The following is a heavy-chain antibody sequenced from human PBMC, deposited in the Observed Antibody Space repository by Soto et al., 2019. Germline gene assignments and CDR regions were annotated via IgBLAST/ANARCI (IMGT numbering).Heavy chain of an antibody. Sequence: QVQLVQSGAEVKKPGSSVKVSCKASGGTFSSYAISWVRQAPGQGLEWMGGIIPIFGTANYAQKFQGRVTITADESTSTAYMERSSVRSEDTAVYYCARVVTVVKSFHYWYFDLWGRGTLVTVSS. V-gene: IGHV1-69*12. CDR3: ARVVTVVKSFHYWYFDL. CDR2: IIPIFGTA. D-gene: IGHD2-15*01. J-gene: IGHJ2*01. CDR1: GGTFSSYA.